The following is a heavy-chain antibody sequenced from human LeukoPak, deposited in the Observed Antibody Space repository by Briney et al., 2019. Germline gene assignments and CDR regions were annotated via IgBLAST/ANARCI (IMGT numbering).Heavy chain of an antibody. CDR2: ISSGGTTI. CDR3: ARVPLTIFGVVSDY. CDR1: GFTFSSYE. J-gene: IGHJ4*02. D-gene: IGHD3-3*01. V-gene: IGHV3-48*03. Sequence: GGSLRLSCEASGFTFSSYEMNWVRQAPGKGLEWVSYISSGGTTIYYADSVKGRFIISRDNAKNSLYLQMNSLRAEDPAVYYCARVPLTIFGVVSDYWGQGTLVTVSS.